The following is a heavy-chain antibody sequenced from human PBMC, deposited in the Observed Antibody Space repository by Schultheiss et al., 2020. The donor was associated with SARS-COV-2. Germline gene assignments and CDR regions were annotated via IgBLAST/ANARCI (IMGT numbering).Heavy chain of an antibody. Sequence: GGSLRLSCAASGFTFSNAWMSWVRQAPGKGLEWVGRIKSKTDGGTTDYAAPVKGRFTISRDDSKNTLYLQMNSLKTEDTAVYYCTTVPGLYLLTVTKMVMVDYWGQGTLVTVSS. CDR2: IKSKTDGGTT. CDR3: TTVPGLYLLTVTKMVMVDY. V-gene: IGHV3-15*01. D-gene: IGHD4-17*01. J-gene: IGHJ4*02. CDR1: GFTFSNAW.